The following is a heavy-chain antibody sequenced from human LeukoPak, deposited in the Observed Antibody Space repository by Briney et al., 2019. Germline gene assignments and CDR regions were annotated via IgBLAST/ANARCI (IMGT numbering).Heavy chain of an antibody. CDR2: LSYDGSNK. D-gene: IGHD3-22*01. V-gene: IGHV3-30*04. CDR1: GFTFRNYA. Sequence: GGSLRLSCAASGFTFRNYAIHWVRQAPGKGLEWVAVLSYDGSNKYYADSVKGRFTISRDNSRSTLYLQMNSLRAEDTAVYYCARDTRYYYGSSDYYWLDYWGQGTLVTVSS. J-gene: IGHJ4*02. CDR3: ARDTRYYYGSSDYYWLDY.